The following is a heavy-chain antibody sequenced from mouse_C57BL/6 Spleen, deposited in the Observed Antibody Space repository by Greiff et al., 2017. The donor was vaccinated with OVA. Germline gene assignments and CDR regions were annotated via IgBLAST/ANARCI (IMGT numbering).Heavy chain of an antibody. CDR1: GFTFSSYA. CDR2: ISDGGSYT. CDR3: ARDYAFAY. J-gene: IGHJ3*01. Sequence: EVKLMESGGGLVKPGGSLKLSCAASGFTFSSYAMSWVRQTPEKRLEWVATISDGGSYTYYPDNVKGRFTISRDNAKNNLYLQMSHLKSEDTAMYYCARDYAFAYWGQGTLVTVSA. D-gene: IGHD2-12*01. V-gene: IGHV5-4*01.